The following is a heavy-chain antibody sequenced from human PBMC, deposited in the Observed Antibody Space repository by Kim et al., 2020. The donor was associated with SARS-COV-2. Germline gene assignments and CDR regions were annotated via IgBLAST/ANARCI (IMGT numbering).Heavy chain of an antibody. V-gene: IGHV4-39*01. CDR1: GGSISSSSYY. D-gene: IGHD4-17*01. CDR3: ARLYTVTSYYFDY. J-gene: IGHJ4*02. Sequence: SETLSLTCTVSGGSISSSSYYWGWIRQPPGKGLEWIGSTYYSGSTYYNPSLKSRVTISVDTSKNQFSLKLSSVTAADTAVYYCARLYTVTSYYFDYWGQGTLVTVSS. CDR2: TYYSGST.